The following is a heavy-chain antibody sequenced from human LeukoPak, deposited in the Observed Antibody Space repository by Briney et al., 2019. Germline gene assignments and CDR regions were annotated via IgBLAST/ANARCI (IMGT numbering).Heavy chain of an antibody. Sequence: SETLSLTCTVSGGSISSGDYYWSWIRQPPGKGLEWLGYIYHSGSTYYNPSLKSRVTLSVDTSKNQFSLKLTSVTAADTAVYYCAKGFGYYGSGSYPWFDSRGQGTLVTVSS. D-gene: IGHD3-10*01. CDR2: IYHSGST. J-gene: IGHJ5*01. CDR1: GGSISSGDYY. CDR3: AKGFGYYGSGSYPWFDS. V-gene: IGHV4-30-4*01.